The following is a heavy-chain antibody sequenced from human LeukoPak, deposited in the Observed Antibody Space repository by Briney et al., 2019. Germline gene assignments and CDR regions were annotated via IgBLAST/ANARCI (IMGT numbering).Heavy chain of an antibody. CDR3: ARVQWLVPDY. J-gene: IGHJ4*02. D-gene: IGHD6-19*01. CDR2: INHSGST. V-gene: IGHV4-34*01. Sequence: PSETLSLTCTVSGGSISNYYWTWIRQPPGKGLEWIGEINHSGSTNYNPSLKSRVTISVDTSKNQFSLKLSSVTAADTAVYYCARVQWLVPDYWGQGTLVTVSS. CDR1: GGSISNYY.